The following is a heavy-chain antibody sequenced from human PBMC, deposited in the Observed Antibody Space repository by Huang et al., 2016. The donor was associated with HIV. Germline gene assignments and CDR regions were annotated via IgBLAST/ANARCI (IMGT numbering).Heavy chain of an antibody. CDR1: GFTFGCFG. CDR2: IRYDGNNY. Sequence: QVQLVESGGGVVQPGGSLRLSCTAAGFTFGCFGMHWVRQAPGKGLEGVAFIRYDGNNYYYADSVRGRLTISRDNSKDTLYLQMNRLRPDDSAVYYCAKDLTYTFGRHFDYWGRGTLVTVSS. V-gene: IGHV3-30*02. CDR3: AKDLTYTFGRHFDY. J-gene: IGHJ4*02. D-gene: IGHD3-3*01.